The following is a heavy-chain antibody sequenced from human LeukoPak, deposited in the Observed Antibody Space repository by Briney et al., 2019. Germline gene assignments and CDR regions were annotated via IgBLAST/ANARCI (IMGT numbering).Heavy chain of an antibody. Sequence: SETLSLTCTVSGGSISSYYWSWIRQPPGKGLEWIGHIYYSGSTNYNPSLKSRATISLATSKNQFSLKLTSVTAADTAVYYCARVGRGSGTYQSYYFDYWGQGTLVTVSS. CDR1: GGSISSYY. CDR3: ARVGRGSGTYQSYYFDY. D-gene: IGHD3-10*01. CDR2: IYYSGST. V-gene: IGHV4-59*01. J-gene: IGHJ4*02.